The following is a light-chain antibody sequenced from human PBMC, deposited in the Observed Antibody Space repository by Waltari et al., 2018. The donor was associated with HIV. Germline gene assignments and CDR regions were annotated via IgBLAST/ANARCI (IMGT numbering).Light chain of an antibody. J-gene: IGKJ4*01. CDR3: QKYDSVFLT. CDR1: QNITNN. Sequence: DSQMTQFPSFLPASVGESVTLTCQASQNITNNLNWFKEKSGQAPKLLIFDASTLEMGASSRFCASAAGTEFNFTIRDLQPDDAATYYCQKYDSVFLTFGGGT. CDR2: DAS. V-gene: IGKV1-33*01.